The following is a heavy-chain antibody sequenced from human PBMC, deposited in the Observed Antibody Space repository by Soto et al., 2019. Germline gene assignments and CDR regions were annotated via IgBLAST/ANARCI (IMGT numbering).Heavy chain of an antibody. J-gene: IGHJ5*02. D-gene: IGHD1-1*01. Sequence: QVQLVESGGGVVQPGRSLRLSCEGSGFTFRNHGMHWIRQSPGKGLEWLAVIWYDGSEKYYADSVKGRFTISRDNSNNTLYLQMNSLKVEDPAIYYCARWSNNKVVDPWGQGTVVTVS. V-gene: IGHV3-33*01. CDR2: IWYDGSEK. CDR1: GFTFRNHG. CDR3: ARWSNNKVVDP.